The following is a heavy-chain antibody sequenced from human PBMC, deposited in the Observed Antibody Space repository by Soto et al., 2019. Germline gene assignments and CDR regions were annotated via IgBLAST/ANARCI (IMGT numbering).Heavy chain of an antibody. CDR1: RGYLSSGSDH. J-gene: IGHJ6*02. CDR3: ARESRSTYYDFWSARAGYYSGMDV. D-gene: IGHD3-3*01. Sequence: PSEILCRTCTVSRGYLSSGSDHSDWIRQPPGMGLAWSGYIYYSGCTNYNPSLKSRVTISVDTSKNKCSLKLSSVPTVETAVNYGARESRSTYYDFWSARAGYYSGMDVWGQGTTVTVSS. V-gene: IGHV4-61*01. CDR2: IYYSGCT.